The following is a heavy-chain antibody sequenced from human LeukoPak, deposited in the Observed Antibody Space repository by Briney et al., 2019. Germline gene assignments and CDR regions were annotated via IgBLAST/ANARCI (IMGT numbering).Heavy chain of an antibody. CDR3: AKDPVPSSYYYYGMDV. Sequence: GGPLRLSCAASGFTFSSYAMSWVRQAPGKGLEWVSAISGSGGSTYYADSVKGRFTISRDNSKNTLYLQMNSLRAEDTALYYCAKDPVPSSYYYYGMDVWGQGTTVTVSS. J-gene: IGHJ6*02. D-gene: IGHD6-13*01. CDR1: GFTFSSYA. CDR2: ISGSGGST. V-gene: IGHV3-23*01.